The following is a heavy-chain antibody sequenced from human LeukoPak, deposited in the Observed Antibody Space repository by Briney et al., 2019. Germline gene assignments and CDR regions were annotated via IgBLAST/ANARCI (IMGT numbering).Heavy chain of an antibody. J-gene: IGHJ4*02. CDR1: GFTFSNAW. D-gene: IGHD4-23*01. CDR2: IRSKANSYAT. V-gene: IGHV3-73*01. CDR3: TRLMETTVVTGDFDY. Sequence: GGSLRLSCAASGFTFSNAWMSWVRQASGKGLEWVGRIRSKANSYATAYAASVKGRFTISRDDSKNTAYLQMNSLKTEDTAVYYCTRLMETTVVTGDFDYWGQGTLVTVSS.